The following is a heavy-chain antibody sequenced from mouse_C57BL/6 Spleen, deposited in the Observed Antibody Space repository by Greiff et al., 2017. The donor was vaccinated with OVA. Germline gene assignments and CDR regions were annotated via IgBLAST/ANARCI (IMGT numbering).Heavy chain of an antibody. CDR1: GYTFTSYT. CDR2: INPSSGYT. V-gene: IGHV1-4*01. Sequence: QVQLKQSGAELARPGASVKMSCKASGYTFTSYTMHWVKQRPGQGLEWIGYINPSSGYTKYKQKFKDKATLTADKSSSTAYMQLSSLTSEDSAVYYCARYDYHYFDYWGQGTTLTVSS. CDR3: ARYDYHYFDY. D-gene: IGHD2-4*01. J-gene: IGHJ2*01.